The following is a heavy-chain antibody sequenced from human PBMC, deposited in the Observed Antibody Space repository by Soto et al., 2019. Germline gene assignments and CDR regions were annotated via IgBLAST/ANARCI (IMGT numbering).Heavy chain of an antibody. V-gene: IGHV3-23*01. J-gene: IGHJ4*02. CDR1: GFTFSSHA. D-gene: IGHD6-19*01. Sequence: GGSLRLSCAVSGFTFSSHAMSWVRQAPGKGLECVSSITGSGDSTYYADSVKGRFTISRDKSRSTLYLQMNSLRAEDTAVYYFAKDLQFSGWLSAQTFDYWGQGTQVTVSS. CDR2: ITGSGDST. CDR3: AKDLQFSGWLSAQTFDY.